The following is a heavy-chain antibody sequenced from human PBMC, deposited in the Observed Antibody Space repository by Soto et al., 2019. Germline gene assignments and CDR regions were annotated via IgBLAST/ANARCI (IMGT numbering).Heavy chain of an antibody. CDR1: GGSFSGYY. CDR2: INHSGST. J-gene: IGHJ3*02. CDR3: HVDVDTAMDDAFDI. D-gene: IGHD5-18*01. Sequence: SETLSLTCAVYGGSFSGYYWSWIRQPPGKGLEWIGEINHSGSTNYNPSLKSRVTISVDTSKNQFSLKLSSVTAADTAVYYCHVDVDTAMDDAFDIWGQGTMVTVSS. V-gene: IGHV4-34*01.